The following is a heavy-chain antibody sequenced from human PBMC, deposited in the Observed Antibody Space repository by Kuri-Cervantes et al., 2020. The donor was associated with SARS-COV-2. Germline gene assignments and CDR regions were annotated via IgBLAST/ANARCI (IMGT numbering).Heavy chain of an antibody. CDR2: IIWNGGST. J-gene: IGHJ4*02. D-gene: IGHD4-17*01. CDR3: ARGDRYGDYQTFDY. Sequence: GGSLRLSCAASGFTFDDYGMSWVRQAPGKGLEWVSGIIWNGGSTGYADSVKGRFTISRDNAKNYLYLQMNSLRAEDTALYYCARGDRYGDYQTFDYWGQGTLVTVSS. V-gene: IGHV3-20*04. CDR1: GFTFDDYG.